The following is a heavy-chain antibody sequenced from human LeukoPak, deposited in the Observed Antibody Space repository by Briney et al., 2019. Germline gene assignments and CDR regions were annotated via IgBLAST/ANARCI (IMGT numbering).Heavy chain of an antibody. CDR1: GFTFSSYS. D-gene: IGHD5-18*01. V-gene: IGHV3-21*01. Sequence: PGGSLRLSCAASGFTFSSYSMNWVRQAPGKGLEWVSSISSSSSYIYYADSVKGRFTISRDNAKNSLYLQMNSLRAEDTAVYYCARDRWDTASYYGMDVWGQGTTVTVSS. CDR2: ISSSSSYI. CDR3: ARDRWDTASYYGMDV. J-gene: IGHJ6*02.